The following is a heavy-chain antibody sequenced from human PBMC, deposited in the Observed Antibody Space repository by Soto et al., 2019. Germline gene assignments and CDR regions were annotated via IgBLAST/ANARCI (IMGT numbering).Heavy chain of an antibody. CDR1: GFTFSNAW. V-gene: IGHV3-15*01. CDR3: TTVRLPYPHYYYGMDV. CDR2: IKSKTDGGTT. J-gene: IGHJ6*02. Sequence: KSGGSLRLSCAASGFTFSNAWMSWVRQAPGKGLEWVGRIKSKTDGGTTDYAAPVKGRFTISRDDSKNTLYLQMNSLKTEDTAVYYCTTVRLPYPHYYYGMDVCGQGTTVTVSS.